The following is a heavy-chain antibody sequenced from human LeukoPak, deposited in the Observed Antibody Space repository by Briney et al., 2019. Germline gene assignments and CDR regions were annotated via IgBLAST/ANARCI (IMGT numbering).Heavy chain of an antibody. CDR1: GFTFTSHW. V-gene: IGHV3-7*01. CDR2: MNLDGSEQ. D-gene: IGHD2-8*01. J-gene: IGHJ4*02. Sequence: PGGSLRLSCAASGFTFTSHWMRWVRQAPGKGLEWVARMNLDGSEQYYVDSVKGRFTISRDNAKTSLYLEMNSLRAEDTAVYYCARDATYCTNGVCYTRFDYWGQGTLVTVSS. CDR3: ARDATYCTNGVCYTRFDY.